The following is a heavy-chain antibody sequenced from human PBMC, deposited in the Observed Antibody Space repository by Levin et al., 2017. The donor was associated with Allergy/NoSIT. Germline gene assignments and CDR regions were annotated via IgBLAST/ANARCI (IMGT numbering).Heavy chain of an antibody. CDR3: ARGPDYYGSGSYYPYYYYYYGMDG. Sequence: GSLRLSCAVYGGSFSGYYWSWIRQPPGKGLEWIGEINHSGSTNYNPSLKSRVTISVDTSKNQFSLKLSSVTAADTAVYYCARGPDYYGSGSYYPYYYYYYGMDGWGQGTTVTVSS. CDR1: GGSFSGYY. D-gene: IGHD3-10*01. J-gene: IGHJ6*02. CDR2: INHSGST. V-gene: IGHV4-34*01.